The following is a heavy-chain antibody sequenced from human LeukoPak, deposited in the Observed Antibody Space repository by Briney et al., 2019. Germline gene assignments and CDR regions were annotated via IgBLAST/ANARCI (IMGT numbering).Heavy chain of an antibody. J-gene: IGHJ3*02. D-gene: IGHD3-3*01. CDR2: ISGSGYTA. CDR3: ATDIRWGAFDI. CDR1: GFTFNSYG. Sequence: PGGSLRLSCEASGFTFNSYGMSWVRQAPGKGLEWVSAISGSGYTAYYADSVKGRFTISRDNSENTLYLQMNSLRAEDTAVYYCATDIRWGAFDIWGQGTMVTVSS. V-gene: IGHV3-23*01.